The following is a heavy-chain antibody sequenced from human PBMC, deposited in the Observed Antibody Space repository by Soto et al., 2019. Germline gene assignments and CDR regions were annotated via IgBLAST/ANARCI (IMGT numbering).Heavy chain of an antibody. CDR1: GGTFSSYA. D-gene: IGHD2-2*01. Sequence: GASVKVSCKASGGTFSSYAISWVRQAPGQGLEWMGGIIPIFGTANYAQKFQGRVTITADESTSTAYMELSSLRSEDTAVYYCARALGYCSSKRCYYNWFDTWGQGTLVTVSS. CDR3: ARALGYCSSKRCYYNWFDT. J-gene: IGHJ5*02. V-gene: IGHV1-69*13. CDR2: IIPIFGTA.